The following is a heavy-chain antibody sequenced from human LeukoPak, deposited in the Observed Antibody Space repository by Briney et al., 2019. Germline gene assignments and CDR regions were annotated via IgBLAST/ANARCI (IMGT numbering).Heavy chain of an antibody. D-gene: IGHD4-17*01. CDR2: ISSSGSTI. J-gene: IGHJ4*02. CDR1: GFTFSSYE. CDR3: AREESNGDFDY. Sequence: GGSLRLSCAASGFTFSSYEMNWVRQAPGKGLEWVSYISSSGSTIYYADSVKGRFTISRDNAKNSLYLQMNSLRAEDTAVYYCAREESNGDFDYWGQGTLVPVSS. V-gene: IGHV3-48*03.